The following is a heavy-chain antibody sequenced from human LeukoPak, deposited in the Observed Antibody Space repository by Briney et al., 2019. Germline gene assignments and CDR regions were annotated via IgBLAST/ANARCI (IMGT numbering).Heavy chain of an antibody. V-gene: IGHV1-18*01. CDR2: ISRYSGNT. CDR1: GYTFSNYI. J-gene: IGHJ4*02. Sequence: ASVKVSCKASGYTFSNYILSWVRQTPGQGLEWMGWISRYSGNTNYAQKFQGRVTKTTDTSTRTVYMEMRSLRSDDTAIYYCARGYSQGTGYGYWGQGTLVTVSS. D-gene: IGHD2-8*02. CDR3: ARGYSQGTGYGY.